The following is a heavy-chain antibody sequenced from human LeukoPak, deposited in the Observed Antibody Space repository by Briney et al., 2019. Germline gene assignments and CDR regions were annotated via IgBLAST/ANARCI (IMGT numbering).Heavy chain of an antibody. J-gene: IGHJ4*02. CDR3: ARDLQERGYFDY. D-gene: IGHD5-24*01. V-gene: IGHV3-11*01. CDR1: AFTFSYYH. Sequence: GGSLRLSCAASAFTFSYYHMSWIRQAPGKGLEWVSYISSSGSTIYYADSVKGRFTISRDNAKNSLYLQMNSLRAEDTAVYYCARDLQERGYFDYWGQGTLVTVSS. CDR2: ISSSGSTI.